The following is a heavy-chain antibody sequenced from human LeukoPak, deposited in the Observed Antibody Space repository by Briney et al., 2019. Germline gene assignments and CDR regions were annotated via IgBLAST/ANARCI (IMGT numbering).Heavy chain of an antibody. J-gene: IGHJ4*02. CDR3: ARHFAYSSSSYFDY. V-gene: IGHV4-59*08. CDR2: VYYTGST. CDR1: GGSVSNYY. Sequence: SETLALICSVSGGSVSNYYWSWIRQPPGKGLEWIGYVYYTGSTNYNPSLKSRVTMFEDKSKNQFSLRLYSVTVADTAVYYCARHFAYSSSSYFDYGSQASLVTVSS. D-gene: IGHD6-6*01.